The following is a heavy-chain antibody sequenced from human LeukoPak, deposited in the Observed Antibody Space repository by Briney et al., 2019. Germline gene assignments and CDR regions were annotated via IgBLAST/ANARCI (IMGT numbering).Heavy chain of an antibody. Sequence: SVKVSCKASGGTFSSYAISWVRQAPGQGLEWMGRIIPIFGTANYAQKFQGRVTITTDESTSTAYMELSSLRSEDTAVYYCARAGGDYYYGSGSYRLDYWGQGTLVTVSS. CDR1: GGTFSSYA. CDR3: ARAGGDYYYGSGSYRLDY. CDR2: IIPIFGTA. V-gene: IGHV1-69*05. D-gene: IGHD3-10*01. J-gene: IGHJ4*02.